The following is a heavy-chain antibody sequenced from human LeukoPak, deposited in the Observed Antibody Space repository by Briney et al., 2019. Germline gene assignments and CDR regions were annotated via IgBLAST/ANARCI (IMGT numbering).Heavy chain of an antibody. J-gene: IGHJ6*03. D-gene: IGHD1-26*01. V-gene: IGHV3-11*01. Sequence: GGSLRLSCAASGFTFSDYYMSWIRQAPGKGLEWVSYISSSGSTIYYADSVKGRFTISRDNAKNSLYLQMNSLRAEDTAVYYCLARSLVEVSGNYYMDVWGKGTTVSVSS. CDR3: LARSLVEVSGNYYMDV. CDR2: ISSSGSTI. CDR1: GFTFSDYY.